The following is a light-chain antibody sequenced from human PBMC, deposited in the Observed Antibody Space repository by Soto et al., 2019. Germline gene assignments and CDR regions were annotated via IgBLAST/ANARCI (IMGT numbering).Light chain of an antibody. CDR1: QSVSSY. J-gene: IGKJ3*01. CDR3: QQRSNWPVFT. V-gene: IGKV3-11*01. Sequence: EIVLTQSPATLSLSPGERATLSCRASQSVSSYLAWYQQKPGQAPRLLLYDASNRATGIPARFSGSGSGTDFTLTISRLEPEDFAVYYCQQRSNWPVFTFGPGTKVDIK. CDR2: DAS.